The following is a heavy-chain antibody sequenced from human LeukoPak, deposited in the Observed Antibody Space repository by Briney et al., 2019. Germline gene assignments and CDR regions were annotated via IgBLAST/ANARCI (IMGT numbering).Heavy chain of an antibody. V-gene: IGHV3-48*03. CDR1: GFTFSSYD. J-gene: IGHJ5*02. CDR2: IGRSGSNI. CDR3: ARGYVSGNYYA. D-gene: IGHD3-10*01. Sequence: GGSLRLSCAASGFTFSSYDMAWVRQAPGKGLEWISYIGRSGSNIYHVDSVKGRFTISRDNSKSSVFLQVSSLRAEDTAVYYCARGYVSGNYYAWGQGTLVTVSS.